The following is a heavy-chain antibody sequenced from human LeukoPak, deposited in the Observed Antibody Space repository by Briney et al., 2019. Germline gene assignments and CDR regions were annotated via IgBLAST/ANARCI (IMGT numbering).Heavy chain of an antibody. J-gene: IGHJ4*02. Sequence: GSLRLSCAASGFTVSSNYMSWVRQAPGKGLEWVSVIYSGGSTYYADSVKGRFTISRDNSKNTLYLQMNSLRAEDTAVYYCARDAPLLPKSFDYWGQGTLVTVSS. CDR1: GFTVSSNY. V-gene: IGHV3-66*01. D-gene: IGHD3-22*01. CDR3: ARDAPLLPKSFDY. CDR2: IYSGGST.